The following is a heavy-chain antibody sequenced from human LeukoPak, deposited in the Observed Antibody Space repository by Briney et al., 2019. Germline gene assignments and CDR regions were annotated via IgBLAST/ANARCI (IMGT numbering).Heavy chain of an antibody. J-gene: IGHJ4*02. D-gene: IGHD3-10*01. Sequence: PGGSLRLSCAASGFTFSSYGISWVRQVPGKGLEWVSAIETGGASTYYADSVKGRFSISRDNSKNTLYLQMNSLRAEDTAAYYCAKDFGGAGSYHCPLDYWGQGTLVTVSS. CDR1: GFTFSSYG. V-gene: IGHV3-23*01. CDR3: AKDFGGAGSYHCPLDY. CDR2: IETGGAST.